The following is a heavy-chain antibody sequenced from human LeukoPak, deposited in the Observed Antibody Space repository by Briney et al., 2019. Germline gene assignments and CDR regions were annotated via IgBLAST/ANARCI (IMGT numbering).Heavy chain of an antibody. D-gene: IGHD3-22*01. CDR2: IIPIFGTA. J-gene: IGHJ1*01. CDR3: ARMGVQYYYDSSGYFKYFQH. Sequence: SVKVSCTASGGTFSSYAISWVRQAPGQGLEWMGGIIPIFGTANYAQKFQGRVTITADESTSTAYMELSSLRSEDTAVYYCARMGVQYYYDSSGYFKYFQHWGQGTLVTVSS. V-gene: IGHV1-69*01. CDR1: GGTFSSYA.